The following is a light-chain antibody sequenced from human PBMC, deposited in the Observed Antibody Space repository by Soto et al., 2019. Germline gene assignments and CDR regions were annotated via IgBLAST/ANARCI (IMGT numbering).Light chain of an antibody. CDR1: QSVSSN. CDR2: GAS. CDR3: QQRSNWPPIT. Sequence: ETVMTQSPGTLSVSPGERATLSCRASQSVSSNLAWYQQKPGQAPRLLIYGASTRATGIPARFSGSGSGTEFTLTISSLEPEDFAVYYCQQRSNWPPITCGQGKRREIK. V-gene: IGKV3-15*01. J-gene: IGKJ5*01.